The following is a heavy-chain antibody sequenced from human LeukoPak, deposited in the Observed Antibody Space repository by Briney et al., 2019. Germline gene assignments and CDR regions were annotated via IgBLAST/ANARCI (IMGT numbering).Heavy chain of an antibody. V-gene: IGHV4-4*09. CDR3: ARHSGGTWYKSYFDY. CDR1: SGSMSSHY. Sequence: SETLSLTCSVSSGSMSSHYWSWIRQPPGKGLEWIGYSYTSGSTNYSPSLKSRVTISGDASQNQFSLKLSSVTAADTAVYYCARHSGGTWYKSYFDYWGQGILVTVSS. CDR2: SYTSGST. D-gene: IGHD6-13*01. J-gene: IGHJ4*02.